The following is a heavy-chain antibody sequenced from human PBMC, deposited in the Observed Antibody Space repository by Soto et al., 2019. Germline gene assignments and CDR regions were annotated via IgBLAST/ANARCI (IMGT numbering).Heavy chain of an antibody. Sequence: QVQLVQSGAEVKKPGSSVKVSCKASGGTFSSYAISWVRQAPGQGLEWMGGIIPIFGTANYAQKFQGRVTITADKSTSTAYMELSILRSEDTAVYYWARGTYYDSSGYQNWYFDLWGRGTLVTVSS. CDR2: IIPIFGTA. CDR3: ARGTYYDSSGYQNWYFDL. CDR1: GGTFSSYA. V-gene: IGHV1-69*06. D-gene: IGHD3-22*01. J-gene: IGHJ2*01.